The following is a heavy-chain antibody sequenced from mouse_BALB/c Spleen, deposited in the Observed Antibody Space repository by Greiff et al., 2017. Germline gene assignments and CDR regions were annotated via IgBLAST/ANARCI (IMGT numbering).Heavy chain of an antibody. J-gene: IGHJ3*01. D-gene: IGHD2-14*01. CDR3: ANRPDEAWFAY. CDR1: GFNIKDTY. CDR2: IDPANGNT. Sequence: VQLKESGAELVKPGASVKLSCTASGFNIKDTYMHWVKQRPEQGLEWIGRIDPANGNTKYDPKFQGKATITADTSSNTAYLQLSSLTSEDTAVYYCANRPDEAWFAYWGQGTLVTVSA. V-gene: IGHV14-3*02.